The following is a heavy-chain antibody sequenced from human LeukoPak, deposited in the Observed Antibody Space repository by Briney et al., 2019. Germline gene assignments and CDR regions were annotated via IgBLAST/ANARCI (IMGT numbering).Heavy chain of an antibody. CDR2: IYYSGNT. Sequence: SETLSLTCTVSGGSISSYYWSWIRQPPGKGLEWIGYIYYSGNTYCNPSLKSRVTISLDTSKNQVSLKLISVTAADTAVYYCARENSRAGYTVFDYWGQGTLVTVSS. D-gene: IGHD5-24*01. V-gene: IGHV4-59*01. CDR1: GGSISSYY. CDR3: ARENSRAGYTVFDY. J-gene: IGHJ4*02.